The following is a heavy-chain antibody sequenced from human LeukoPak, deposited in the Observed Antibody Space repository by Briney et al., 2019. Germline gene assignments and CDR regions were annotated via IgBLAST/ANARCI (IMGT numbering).Heavy chain of an antibody. J-gene: IGHJ4*02. Sequence: SETLSLTCTVSGGSISSYFWSWIRQPAGKGLEWIGRMYTSGSTNYNPSLKSRVTMSADTSKNQSSLKMSSVTAADTAVYYCAGSGYSYGNSFDYWGQGTLVTVSS. CDR2: MYTSGST. CDR3: AGSGYSYGNSFDY. V-gene: IGHV4-4*07. CDR1: GGSISSYF. D-gene: IGHD5-18*01.